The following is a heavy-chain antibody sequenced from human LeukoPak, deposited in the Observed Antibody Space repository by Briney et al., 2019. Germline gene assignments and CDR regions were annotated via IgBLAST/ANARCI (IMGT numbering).Heavy chain of an antibody. CDR2: INHSGST. Sequence: PSETLSLTCAVYGGSFSGYYWSWIRQPPGKGLEWIGEINHSGSTNYNPSLKSRVTISVDTSKNQFSLKLSSVTAADTAVYYCARHRPPGSYSDYWGQGTLVTVSS. J-gene: IGHJ4*02. D-gene: IGHD1-26*01. CDR1: GGSFSGYY. CDR3: ARHRPPGSYSDY. V-gene: IGHV4-34*01.